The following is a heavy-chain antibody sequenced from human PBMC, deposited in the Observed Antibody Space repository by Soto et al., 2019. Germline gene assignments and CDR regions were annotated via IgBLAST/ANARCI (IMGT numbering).Heavy chain of an antibody. J-gene: IGHJ5*02. CDR2: ISISSRTI. D-gene: IGHD6-13*01. CDR3: ARDNGIAGSFDP. Sequence: GGSLRLSCAASGFTFRCYSMNWVRQAPGKGLEWVSYISISSRTIYYADSVKGRFTISRDDAKNSLYLQMNSLRDEDTSVYYCARDNGIAGSFDPWGQGTLVTVSS. CDR1: GFTFRCYS. V-gene: IGHV3-48*02.